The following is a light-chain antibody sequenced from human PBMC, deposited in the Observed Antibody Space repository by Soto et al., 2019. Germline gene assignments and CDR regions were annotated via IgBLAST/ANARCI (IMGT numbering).Light chain of an antibody. CDR1: QNIRNG. Sequence: DIQMTQSPSTLSASVGDRVTITCRASQNIRNGMAWFQQRPGKAPRLLIYEASTLESGVPTRFSGSGFETEFTLTISSLQPDDIATYYCQRYTTSSWTFGQGTKVEIK. V-gene: IGKV1-5*03. CDR2: EAS. CDR3: QRYTTSSWT. J-gene: IGKJ1*01.